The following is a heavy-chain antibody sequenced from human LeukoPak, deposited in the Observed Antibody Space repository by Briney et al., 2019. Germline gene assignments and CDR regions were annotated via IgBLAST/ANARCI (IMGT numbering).Heavy chain of an antibody. V-gene: IGHV1-69*01. CDR1: GGTFSSYA. Sequence: ASVKVSCKASGGTFSSYAISWVRQAPGQGLEWMGGIIPIFGTANYAQKFQGRVTITADESTSTAYMELSSLRSEDTAVYYCARAGGSYGPERNGMDVWGQGTTVTVSS. CDR3: ARAGGSYGPERNGMDV. J-gene: IGHJ6*02. CDR2: IIPIFGTA. D-gene: IGHD5-18*01.